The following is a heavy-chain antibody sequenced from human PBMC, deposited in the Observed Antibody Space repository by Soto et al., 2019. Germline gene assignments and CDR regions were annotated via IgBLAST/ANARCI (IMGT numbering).Heavy chain of an antibody. CDR2: IKQDGSEK. D-gene: IGHD2-8*01. CDR1: GFTFSSYW. V-gene: IGHV3-7*01. J-gene: IGHJ4*02. Sequence: PGGSLRLSCAASGFTFSSYWMSWVRQAPGKGLEWVANIKQDGSEKYYVDSVKGRFTISRDNAKNSLYLQMNSLRAEDTAVYYCARYCTNGVCPFTTFDYWGQGTLVTVSS. CDR3: ARYCTNGVCPFTTFDY.